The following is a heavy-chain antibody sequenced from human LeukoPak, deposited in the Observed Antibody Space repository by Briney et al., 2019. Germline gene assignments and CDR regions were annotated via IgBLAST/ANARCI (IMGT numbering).Heavy chain of an antibody. CDR2: IYTSGST. V-gene: IGHV4-61*02. CDR3: ARGQLAVAGSEYFQH. J-gene: IGHJ1*01. Sequence: SETLSLTCTVSGGSISSGSYYWSWIRQPAGKGLEWIGRIYTSGSTNYNPSLKSRVTMSVDTSKNQFSLKLSSVTAADTAVYYCARGQLAVAGSEYFQHWGQGTLVTVSS. CDR1: GGSISSGSYY. D-gene: IGHD6-19*01.